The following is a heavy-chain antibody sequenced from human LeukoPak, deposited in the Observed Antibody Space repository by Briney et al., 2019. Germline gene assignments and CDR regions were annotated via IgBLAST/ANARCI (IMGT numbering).Heavy chain of an antibody. J-gene: IGHJ4*02. CDR1: GGSFSGYY. V-gene: IGHV4-34*01. Sequence: SETLSLTCAVHGGSFSGYYWSWIRQPPGKGLEWIGEITYSGSTNYTPSLQGRVTISVDTSTSKFSLKLRCLTAADTAVYYCARGGVGGAHTPAYWGQGTLVIVSS. CDR3: ARGGVGGAHTPAY. D-gene: IGHD1-26*01. CDR2: ITYSGST.